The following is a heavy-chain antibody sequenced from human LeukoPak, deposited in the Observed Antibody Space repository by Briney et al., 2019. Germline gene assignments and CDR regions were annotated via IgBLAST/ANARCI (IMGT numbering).Heavy chain of an antibody. CDR3: AKSRRITIFGVVITDYYYYGMDV. Sequence: PGGSLRLSCAASGFTFSSYAMSWVRQAPGKGLEWVSAIGGSGGSTYYADSVKGRFTISRDNSKNTLYLQMNSLRAEDTAVYYCAKSRRITIFGVVITDYYYYGMDVWGQGTTVTVSS. J-gene: IGHJ6*02. CDR1: GFTFSSYA. V-gene: IGHV3-23*01. CDR2: IGGSGGST. D-gene: IGHD3-3*01.